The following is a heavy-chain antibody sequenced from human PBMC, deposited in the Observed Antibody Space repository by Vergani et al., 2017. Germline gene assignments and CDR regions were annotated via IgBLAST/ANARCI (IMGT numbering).Heavy chain of an antibody. CDR1: GGSISSYY. D-gene: IGHD3-22*01. V-gene: IGHV4-59*01. CDR2: IYYSGST. Sequence: QVQLQESGPGLVKPSETLSLTCTVSGGSISSYYWSWIRQPPGKGLEWIGYIYYSGSTNYNPSLKSRVTTSVDTSKNQFSLKLSSVTAADTAVYYCARGGDSYYYDSSGYYPFDYWGQGTLVTVSS. CDR3: ARGGDSYYYDSSGYYPFDY. J-gene: IGHJ4*02.